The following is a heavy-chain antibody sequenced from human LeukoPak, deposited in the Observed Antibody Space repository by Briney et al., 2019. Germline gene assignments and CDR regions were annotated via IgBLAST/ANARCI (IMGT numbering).Heavy chain of an antibody. CDR3: ARVPAARPDVKDYYYYYYMDV. CDR1: GGTFSSYA. D-gene: IGHD1-14*01. J-gene: IGHJ6*03. CDR2: IIPIFGTA. V-gene: IGHV1-69*05. Sequence: ASVKVSCKASGGTFSSYAISWVRQAPGQGLEWMGGIIPIFGTANYAQKFQGRVTITTDESTSTAYMELSSLRSEDTAVYYCARVPAARPDVKDYYYYYYMDVWGKGTTVTVSS.